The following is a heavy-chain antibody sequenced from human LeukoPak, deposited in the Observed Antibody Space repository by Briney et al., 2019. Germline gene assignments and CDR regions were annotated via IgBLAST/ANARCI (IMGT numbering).Heavy chain of an antibody. D-gene: IGHD1-26*01. CDR3: ARDQGVGATYAFDI. Sequence: ASVKVSCKASGYTFTSYDFSWVRQAPGQGLEWMGWISPYNGNTHYAQKLQGRVTMTTDTSTSTAYMEVTSLGSDDTAVYYCARDQGVGATYAFDIWGQGTMVTVSS. CDR2: ISPYNGNT. V-gene: IGHV1-18*01. J-gene: IGHJ3*02. CDR1: GYTFTSYD.